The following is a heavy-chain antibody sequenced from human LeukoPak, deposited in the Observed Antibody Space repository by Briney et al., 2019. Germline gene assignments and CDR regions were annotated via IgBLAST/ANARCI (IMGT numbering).Heavy chain of an antibody. D-gene: IGHD5-12*01. CDR2: IKQDGSEK. V-gene: IGHV3-7*01. Sequence: GGSLRLSCAASGFTFSDYYMSWVRQAPGKGLEWVANIKQDGSEKYYVDSVKGRFTISRDNAKNSLYLQMNSLGAEDTAVYYCARDLYGGYGDYWGQGTLVTVSS. CDR1: GFTFSDYY. CDR3: ARDLYGGYGDY. J-gene: IGHJ4*02.